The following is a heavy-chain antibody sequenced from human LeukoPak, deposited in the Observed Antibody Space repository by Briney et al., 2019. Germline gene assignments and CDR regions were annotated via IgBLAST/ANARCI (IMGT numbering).Heavy chain of an antibody. CDR1: GFSFSTRE. CDR3: ARIDRDFYYMDV. CDR2: IISSGSTI. Sequence: PGGSLRLSCEASGFSFSTREMNWVRQAPGKGPEWVSYIISSGSTIYYADSVQGRFTTSRDNAKNLLFLQMNSPRPEDTGVYYCARIDRDFYYMDVWGKGTTVTVSS. V-gene: IGHV3-48*03. J-gene: IGHJ6*03. D-gene: IGHD3-22*01.